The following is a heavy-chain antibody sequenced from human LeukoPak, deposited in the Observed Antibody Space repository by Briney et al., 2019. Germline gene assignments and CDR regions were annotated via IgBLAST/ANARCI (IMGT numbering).Heavy chain of an antibody. CDR2: IYSGGST. V-gene: IGHV3-53*01. J-gene: IGHJ4*02. Sequence: GGSLRLSCAASGFTVSSNYMSWVRQAPGKGLEWVSVIYSGGSTYYADSAKGRFTISRDNAKNSLYLQMNSLRAEDTAVYYCARARGDFDWLLSGNFDSWGQGTLVTVSS. D-gene: IGHD3-9*01. CDR3: ARARGDFDWLLSGNFDS. CDR1: GFTVSSNY.